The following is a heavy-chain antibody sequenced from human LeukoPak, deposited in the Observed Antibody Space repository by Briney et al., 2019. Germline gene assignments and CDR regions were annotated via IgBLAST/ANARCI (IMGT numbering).Heavy chain of an antibody. J-gene: IGHJ4*02. CDR2: IWYDGSNK. D-gene: IGHD3-10*01. CDR3: ARDRYFGSGSIDY. V-gene: IGHV3-33*01. CDR1: GFTFSSYG. Sequence: PGGSLRLSCAASGFTFSSYGMHWVRQAPGKGLEWVAVIWYDGSNKFYVDSVKGQFTISRDNSKNTVYLQMNSLRAEDTAVYYCARDRYFGSGSIDYWGQGTLVTVSS.